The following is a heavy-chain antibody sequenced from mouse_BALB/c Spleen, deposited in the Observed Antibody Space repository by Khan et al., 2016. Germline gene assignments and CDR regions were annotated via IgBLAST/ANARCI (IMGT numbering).Heavy chain of an antibody. Sequence: QVQLKQSGAELVRPGASVKLSCKASVYSFTTYWMNWVKQRPGQGLEWIGMIHPSDSETRLNQKFKDKATLTVDKSSSTAYMQLSSPTSEDSAVHSCANYVMITTPYYAMDYWGQRTSVTVSS. CDR1: VYSFTTYW. V-gene: IGHV1S82*01. J-gene: IGHJ4*01. CDR2: IHPSDSET. D-gene: IGHD2-4*01. CDR3: ANYVMITTPYYAMDY.